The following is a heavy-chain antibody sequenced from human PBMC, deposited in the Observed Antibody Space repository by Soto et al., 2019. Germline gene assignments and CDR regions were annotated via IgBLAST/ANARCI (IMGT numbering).Heavy chain of an antibody. CDR3: AKDAGGAFYYGSGSSYKPYYYYGMDV. CDR1: GFTFSSYA. J-gene: IGHJ6*02. Sequence: GGSLRLSCAASGFTFSSYAMSWVRQAPGKGLEWVSAISGSGGSTYYADSVKGRFTISRDNSKNTLYLQMNSLRAEDTAVYYCAKDAGGAFYYGSGSSYKPYYYYGMDVWGQGTTVTVSS. D-gene: IGHD3-10*01. V-gene: IGHV3-23*01. CDR2: ISGSGGST.